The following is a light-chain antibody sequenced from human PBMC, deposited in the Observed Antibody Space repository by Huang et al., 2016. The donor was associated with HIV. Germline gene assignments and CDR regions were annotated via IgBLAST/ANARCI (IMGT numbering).Light chain of an antibody. CDR1: QDISNY. V-gene: IGKV1-33*01. J-gene: IGKJ2*01. CDR2: DAS. CDR3: QQYDNLYT. Sequence: DIQMTQSPSSLSASVGDRVTITCQASQDISNYLNWYQQKPGKAPKLLIYDASNLETVVPSRVRGSGSGTDFTFTISSLQPEDIATYYCQQYDNLYTFGQGTKLEIK.